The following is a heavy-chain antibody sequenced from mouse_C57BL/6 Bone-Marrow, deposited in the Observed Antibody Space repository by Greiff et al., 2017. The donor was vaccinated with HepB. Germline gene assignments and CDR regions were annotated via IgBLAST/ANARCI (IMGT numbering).Heavy chain of an antibody. D-gene: IGHD4-1*01. J-gene: IGHJ3*01. Sequence: EVHLVESGGGLVQPGGSLSLSCAASGFTFTDYYMSWVRQPPGKALEWLGFIRNKANGYTTEYSASVKGRFTISRDNSQSILYLQMNALRAEDSATYYCASHNWGFAYWGQGTLVTVSA. CDR2: IRNKANGYTT. CDR3: ASHNWGFAY. V-gene: IGHV7-3*01. CDR1: GFTFTDYY.